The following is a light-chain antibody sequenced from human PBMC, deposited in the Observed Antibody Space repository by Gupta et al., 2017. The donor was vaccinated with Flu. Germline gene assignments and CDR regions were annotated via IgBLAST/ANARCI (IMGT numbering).Light chain of an antibody. Sequence: GDRVTITCRASQSISSYLNWYQHKQGKAPKLLIYAASSLQSGVPSRFSGSGSGTDFTLTISSLQPEDFASYFCQQSYSTPLTFGGGTKVEIK. CDR2: AAS. V-gene: IGKV1-39*01. CDR3: QQSYSTPLT. J-gene: IGKJ4*01. CDR1: QSISSY.